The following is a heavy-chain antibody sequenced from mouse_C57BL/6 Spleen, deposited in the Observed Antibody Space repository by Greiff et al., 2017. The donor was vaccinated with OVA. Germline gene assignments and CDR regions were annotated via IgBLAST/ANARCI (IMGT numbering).Heavy chain of an antibody. J-gene: IGHJ1*03. D-gene: IGHD1-1*01. V-gene: IGHV1-69*01. CDR2: IDPSDSYP. CDR1: GYTFTSYW. CDR3: ARSATVVARDFDV. Sequence: QVQLKQPGAELVMPGASVKLSCKASGYTFTSYWMHWVKQRPGQGLEWIGEIDPSDSYPTYNQKFKGKSTLTVDKSSSTAYMQLSSLTSEDSAVYYCARSATVVARDFDVWGTGTTVTVSS.